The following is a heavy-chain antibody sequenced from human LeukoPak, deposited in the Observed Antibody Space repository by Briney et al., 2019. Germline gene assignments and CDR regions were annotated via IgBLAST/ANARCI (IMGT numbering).Heavy chain of an antibody. CDR2: ISAYNGNT. J-gene: IGHJ4*02. CDR3: ARGVSGYSYGYNDY. Sequence: ASVKVSCKASGYTFTSYGISWVRQAPGQGLEWMGWISAYNGNTNYAQKLQGRVTMTTDTSTSTAHMELRSLRSDDTAVYYCARGVSGYSYGYNDYWGQGTLVTVSS. V-gene: IGHV1-18*01. CDR1: GYTFTSYG. D-gene: IGHD5-18*01.